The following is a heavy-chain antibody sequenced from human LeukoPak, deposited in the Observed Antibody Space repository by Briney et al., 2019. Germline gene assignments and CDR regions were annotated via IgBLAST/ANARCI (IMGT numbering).Heavy chain of an antibody. D-gene: IGHD3-10*01. CDR1: GYTFTRYG. J-gene: IGHJ4*02. CDR2: ISACNGKT. V-gene: IGHV1-18*01. CDR3: AGGGAYDYGAGSYSIY. Sequence: ASVKDSCKASGYTFTRYGISWVRQAPGQGLEWMGWISACNGKTKYTQKFQGRVDMTTDTSMSTAYMELRSLGSDDTAGDDGAGGGAYDYGAGSYSIYWGRGTLVTVSS.